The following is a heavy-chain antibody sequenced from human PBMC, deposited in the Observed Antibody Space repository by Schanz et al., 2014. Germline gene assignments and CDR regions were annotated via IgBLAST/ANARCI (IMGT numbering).Heavy chain of an antibody. CDR3: TKFETRTGTNY. CDR1: GFSFSDYG. CDR2: ISYHGSEK. Sequence: QVQLVESGGSVVQPGRSLRLSCAGSGFSFSDYGMHWVRQAPGRGLEWVAVISYHGSEKYYADSVKGRFTISRDNSKNTLYLQMNSLRAEDTAVYYCTKFETRTGTNYWGQGTLVTVSS. J-gene: IGHJ4*02. D-gene: IGHD1-1*01. V-gene: IGHV3-30*18.